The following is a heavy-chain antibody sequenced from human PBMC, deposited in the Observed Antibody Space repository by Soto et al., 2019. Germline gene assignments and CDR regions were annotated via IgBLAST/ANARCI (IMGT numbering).Heavy chain of an antibody. CDR2: IYYSGST. D-gene: IGHD3-10*01. CDR1: GGSISSYY. J-gene: IGHJ6*02. V-gene: IGHV4-59*01. CDR3: ARGRITMVRGTSYYYYYGMDV. Sequence: PSETLSLTCTVSGGSISSYYWSWIRQPPGKGLERIGYIYYSGSTNYNPSLKSRVTISVDTSKNQFSLKLSSVTAADTAVYYCARGRITMVRGTSYYYYYGMDVWGQGTTVTVSS.